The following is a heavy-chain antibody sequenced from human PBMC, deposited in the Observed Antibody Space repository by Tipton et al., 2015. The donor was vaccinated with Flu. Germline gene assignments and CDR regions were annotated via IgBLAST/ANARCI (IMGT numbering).Heavy chain of an antibody. CDR3: TVDFGISTIWGPCDS. CDR2: ISSAGDT. J-gene: IGHJ4*02. D-gene: IGHD6-13*01. CDR1: GFTFTSYD. Sequence: SLRLSCAASGFTFTSYDMHWVRQVSGKGLEWVSAISSAGDTYYLDSVKGRFTISRENGKSSLDLQMNSLSVEDTAVYYCTVDFGISTIWGPCDSWGRGTLVTVSS. V-gene: IGHV3-13*01.